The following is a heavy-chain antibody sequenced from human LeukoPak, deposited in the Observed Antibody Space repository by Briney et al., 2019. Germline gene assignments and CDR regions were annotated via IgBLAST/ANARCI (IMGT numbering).Heavy chain of an antibody. J-gene: IGHJ3*02. CDR3: ARYEVMVAASGAFDI. Sequence: LGGSLRLSCAASGYTFSSYWMSWVRQAPGKGLEWVANIKQDGSEKYYVDSVKGRFTISRVNAKNSLYLQMNSLRAEDTAVYYCARYEVMVAASGAFDIWGQGTMVTASS. D-gene: IGHD2-15*01. V-gene: IGHV3-7*01. CDR2: IKQDGSEK. CDR1: GYTFSSYW.